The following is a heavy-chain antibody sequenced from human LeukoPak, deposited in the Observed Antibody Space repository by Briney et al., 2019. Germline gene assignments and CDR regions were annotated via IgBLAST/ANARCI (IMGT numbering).Heavy chain of an antibody. D-gene: IGHD1-26*01. Sequence: SETLSLTCTVSGASFSSSTYYWGWIRQPPGKGLEWIGSIYYGGSTYYNPSLKSRVTMSVDTSKNQFSLKLSSVTAADTAIYYCARDYKSGSYVIEYWGQGTLVTVSS. CDR1: GASFSSSTYY. J-gene: IGHJ4*02. V-gene: IGHV4-39*07. CDR3: ARDYKSGSYVIEY. CDR2: IYYGGST.